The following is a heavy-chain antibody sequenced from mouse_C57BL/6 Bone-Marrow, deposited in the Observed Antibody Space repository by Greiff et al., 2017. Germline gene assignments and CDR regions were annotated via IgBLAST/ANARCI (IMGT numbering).Heavy chain of an antibody. D-gene: IGHD2-3*01. J-gene: IGHJ1*03. CDR1: GFPFSDYG. Sequence: EVHLVESGGGLLKPGGSLKLSCAASGFPFSDYGMHWVRQAPEKGLGWVAYISSGSSTFSYADTVKGRFTISRDNAKNTLFLQMTSLRSEDTAMYYCARGGWLLPYWYFDVWGTGTTVTVSS. CDR2: ISSGSSTF. CDR3: ARGGWLLPYWYFDV. V-gene: IGHV5-17*01.